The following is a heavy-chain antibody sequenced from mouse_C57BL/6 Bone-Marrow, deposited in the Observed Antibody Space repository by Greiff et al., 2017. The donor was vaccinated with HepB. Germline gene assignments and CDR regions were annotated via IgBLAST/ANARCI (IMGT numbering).Heavy chain of an antibody. CDR3: ARTGYYFDY. Sequence: EVQVVESGGGLVQPGGSLSLSCAASGFTFTDYYMSWVRQPPGKALEWLGFIRNKANGYTTEYSASVKGRFTISRDNSQSILYLQMNALRAEDSATYYCARTGYYFDYWGQGTTPTVSS. J-gene: IGHJ2*01. V-gene: IGHV7-3*01. CDR2: IRNKANGYTT. D-gene: IGHD2-2*01. CDR1: GFTFTDYY.